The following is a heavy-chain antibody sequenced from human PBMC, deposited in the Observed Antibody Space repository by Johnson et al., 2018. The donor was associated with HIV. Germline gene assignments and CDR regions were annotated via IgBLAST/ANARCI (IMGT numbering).Heavy chain of an antibody. V-gene: IGHV3-33*08. J-gene: IGHJ3*02. CDR2: IWYDGSNK. D-gene: IGHD3-10*01. Sequence: VESGGGVVQPGRSLRLSCAASGFTFSSYGMHWVRQAPGKGLEWVAVIWYDGSNKYYADSVKGRFTISRDNSKNTVYLQMNSLRAEDTAVYYCARDGSGTPKAFDIWGQGTMVTVSS. CDR3: ARDGSGTPKAFDI. CDR1: GFTFSSYG.